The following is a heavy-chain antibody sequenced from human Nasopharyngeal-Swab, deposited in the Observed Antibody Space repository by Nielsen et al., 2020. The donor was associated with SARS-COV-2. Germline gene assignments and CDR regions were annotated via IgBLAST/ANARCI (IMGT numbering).Heavy chain of an antibody. CDR2: IYYSGST. CDR3: ARIGGDWNDDY. J-gene: IGHJ4*02. Sequence: SETLSLTCTVSGGSISSSSYYWGWIRQPPGKGLEWIGSIYYSGSTYYNPSLKSRVTISVDTSKNQFSLKLSSVTAADTAVYYCARIGGDWNDDYWGQGTLVTVSS. CDR1: GGSISSSSYY. V-gene: IGHV4-39*07. D-gene: IGHD1-1*01.